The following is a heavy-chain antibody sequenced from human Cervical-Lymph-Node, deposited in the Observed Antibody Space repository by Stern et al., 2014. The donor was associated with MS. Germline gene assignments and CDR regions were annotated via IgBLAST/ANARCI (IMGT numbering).Heavy chain of an antibody. D-gene: IGHD6-6*01. J-gene: IGHJ4*02. Sequence: EMQLVESGGGLVQPGGSLRLSCAASGFTVSNNYMTWVRQGPGVGLEWVSLIYSGGNTYYADSVKGRFTISRDNSKTTLYLQMNSLRPEDTDVYYCATRNIGTRGYWGQGALVTVSS. V-gene: IGHV3-66*02. CDR2: IYSGGNT. CDR3: ATRNIGTRGY. CDR1: GFTVSNNY.